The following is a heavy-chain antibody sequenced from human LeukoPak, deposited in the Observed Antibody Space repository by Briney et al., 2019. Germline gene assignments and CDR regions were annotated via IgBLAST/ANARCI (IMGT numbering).Heavy chain of an antibody. CDR1: GGSISSYF. CDR3: ARGVDENSPAQIVL. J-gene: IGHJ4*02. D-gene: IGHD1/OR15-1a*01. V-gene: IGHV4-59*01. CDR2: ISYTGSS. Sequence: SETLSLTCTVSGGSISSYFWNWIRQPPGKGLEWIGYISYTGSSNYNPSLKSRVTMSVDTSKNQFSLKMSSVTAADTAVYYCARGVDENSPAQIVLWGQGTLVTVSS.